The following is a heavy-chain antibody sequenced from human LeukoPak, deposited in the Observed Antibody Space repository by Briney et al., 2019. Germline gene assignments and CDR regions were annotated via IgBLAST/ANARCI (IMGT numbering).Heavy chain of an antibody. Sequence: PGGSLRLSCAASGFTFPTYAMTWVRQAPGKGLEWVSGISGSGGGTYYADSVKGRFTISRDNSKHTLYLEMNSVRAEDTAVYYCAKGESSPLAWFDPWGQGTLVTVSS. CDR3: AKGESSPLAWFDP. CDR1: GFTFPTYA. J-gene: IGHJ5*02. D-gene: IGHD3-22*01. V-gene: IGHV3-23*01. CDR2: ISGSGGGT.